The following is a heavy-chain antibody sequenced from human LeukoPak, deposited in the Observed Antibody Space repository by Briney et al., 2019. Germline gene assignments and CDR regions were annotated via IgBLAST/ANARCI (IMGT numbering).Heavy chain of an antibody. CDR3: ARENWVFDY. CDR1: GYSISSSYH. V-gene: IGHV4-38-2*02. CDR2: VYRKGST. D-gene: IGHD7-27*01. J-gene: IGHJ4*02. Sequence: SETLSLTCVVSGYSISSSYHWGWIRQPPGEGLEWIGGVYRKGSTQYTPSLKRRVTISVDTSKNQISLKVRSVTAADTAVYYCARENWVFDYWGQGILVTVSS.